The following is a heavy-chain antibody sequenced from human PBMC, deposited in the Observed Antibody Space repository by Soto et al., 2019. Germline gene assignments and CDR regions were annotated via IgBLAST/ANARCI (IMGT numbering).Heavy chain of an antibody. CDR3: ARGNTGSGIAVAGIDY. CDR2: INHSGST. J-gene: IGHJ4*02. Sequence: QVQLQQWGAGLLKPSETLSLTCAVYGGSFSGYYWSWIRQPPGKGLEWIGEINHSGSTNYNPSPKSRVTISVDTSKNQFSLKLSSVTAADTAVYYCARGNTGSGIAVAGIDYWGQGTLVTVSS. CDR1: GGSFSGYY. V-gene: IGHV4-34*01. D-gene: IGHD6-19*01.